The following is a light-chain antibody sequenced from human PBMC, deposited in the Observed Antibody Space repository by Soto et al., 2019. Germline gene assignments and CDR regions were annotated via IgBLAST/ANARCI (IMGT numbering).Light chain of an antibody. CDR2: GNS. J-gene: IGLJ2*01. CDR1: SSNIGAGYD. V-gene: IGLV1-40*01. CDR3: HSYDSSLSGSV. Sequence: QSVLTQPPSVSGAPGQRVTISCTWSSSNIGAGYDVHWYQQLPGTAPKLLIYGNSNRPSGVPDRFSGAKSGTSASLAITGLQAEDEADYYCHSYDSSLSGSVVGGGTKLT.